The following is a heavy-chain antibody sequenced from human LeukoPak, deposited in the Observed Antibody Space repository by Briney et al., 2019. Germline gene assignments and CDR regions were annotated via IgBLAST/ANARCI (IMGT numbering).Heavy chain of an antibody. J-gene: IGHJ4*02. CDR3: ARHQISSGWSLYFDS. CDR2: MYYSGNT. CDR1: GGSISGYY. Sequence: SETLSLTCTVSGGSISGYYFSWIRQPPGRGLEWIGYMYYSGNTNYNPSLKSRVTISVDTSQKQFSLQLSSVTAADTAVFYCARHQISSGWSLYFDSWGQGILVTVSS. D-gene: IGHD6-19*01. V-gene: IGHV4-59*08.